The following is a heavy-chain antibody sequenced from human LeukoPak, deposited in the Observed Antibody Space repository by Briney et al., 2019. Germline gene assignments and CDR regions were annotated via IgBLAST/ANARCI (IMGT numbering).Heavy chain of an antibody. J-gene: IGHJ3*02. CDR2: IKQDGSEK. D-gene: IGHD4-17*01. CDR1: GFTLSSYW. Sequence: GGSLRLSCAASGFTLSSYWMSWVRQAPGKGLEWVANIKQDGSEKYYVDSVKGRFTISRDNAKNSLYLQMNSLRAEDTAVYYCASYGDYDAFDIWGQGTMVTVSS. CDR3: ASYGDYDAFDI. V-gene: IGHV3-7*01.